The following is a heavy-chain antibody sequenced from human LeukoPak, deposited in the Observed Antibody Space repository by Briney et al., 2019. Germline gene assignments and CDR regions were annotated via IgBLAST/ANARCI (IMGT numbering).Heavy chain of an antibody. CDR3: ARSGDIVVVPAAQFYFDY. V-gene: IGHV4-4*07. CDR2: IYTSGST. J-gene: IGHJ4*02. D-gene: IGHD2-2*01. CDR1: GGSISSYY. Sequence: SETLSLTCTVSGGSISSYYWSWIRQPAGKGLEWIGRIYTSGSTNYNPSLKSRVTMSVDTSKNQFSLKLSSVTAADTAVYYCARSGDIVVVPAAQFYFDYWGQGTLVTVSS.